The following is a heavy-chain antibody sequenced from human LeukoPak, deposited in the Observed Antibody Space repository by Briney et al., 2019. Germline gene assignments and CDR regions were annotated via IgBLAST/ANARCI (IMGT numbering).Heavy chain of an antibody. CDR1: GGSFSGYY. Sequence: SETLSLTCAVYGGSFSGYYWSWIRQPPGTGLEWIGEINHSGSTNYNPSLKSRVTISVDTSKNQFSLKLSSVTAADTAVYYCARGYDYGDYFDYWGQGTLVTVSS. CDR2: INHSGST. D-gene: IGHD4/OR15-4a*01. J-gene: IGHJ4*02. CDR3: ARGYDYGDYFDY. V-gene: IGHV4-34*01.